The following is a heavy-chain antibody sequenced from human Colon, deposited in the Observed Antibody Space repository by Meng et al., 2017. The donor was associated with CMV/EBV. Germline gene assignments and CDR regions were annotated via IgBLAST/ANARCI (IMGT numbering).Heavy chain of an antibody. D-gene: IGHD2-21*01. CDR3: ARDRHSEVVIALQGTFDI. J-gene: IGHJ3*02. Sequence: ETLSLTCNVSGGSISSTSYYWAWIRQSPGKGLEWIGSVYYSGSTYSNPSLSSRLSISLDRSKNQFFLRLSSVTAADTAVYYCARDRHSEVVIALQGTFDIWGQGTRVTVSS. CDR2: VYYSGST. CDR1: GGSISSTSYY. V-gene: IGHV4-39*07.